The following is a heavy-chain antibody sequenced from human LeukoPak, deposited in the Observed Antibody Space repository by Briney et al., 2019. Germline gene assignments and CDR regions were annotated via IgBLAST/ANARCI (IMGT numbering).Heavy chain of an antibody. CDR1: GGSFSNYY. D-gene: IGHD3-9*01. CDR2: IYYSGST. J-gene: IGHJ4*02. V-gene: IGHV4-59*01. CDR3: ARGVVLTGYPLDF. Sequence: SETLSLTCSVSGGSFSNYYWSWIRQPPGRGLEWIGFIYYSGSTNYNPSLKSRVTISVDTSKKQFSLKLSSVTAADTAVYYCARGVVLTGYPLDFWGRGTLVTVSS.